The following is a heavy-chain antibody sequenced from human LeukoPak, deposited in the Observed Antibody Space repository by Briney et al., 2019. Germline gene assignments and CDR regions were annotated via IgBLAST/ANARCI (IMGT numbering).Heavy chain of an antibody. Sequence: SETLSLTCAVYGGSFSGYYWSWIRQPPGKGLEWIGEINHSGSTNYNPSLKSRVTISVDTSKNQFSLKLSSVTAADTAVYYCARRRKAGYSSAWYPRAWYFDLWGRGTLVTVSS. CDR1: GGSFSGYY. CDR3: ARRRKAGYSSAWYPRAWYFDL. V-gene: IGHV4-34*01. D-gene: IGHD6-19*01. J-gene: IGHJ2*01. CDR2: INHSGST.